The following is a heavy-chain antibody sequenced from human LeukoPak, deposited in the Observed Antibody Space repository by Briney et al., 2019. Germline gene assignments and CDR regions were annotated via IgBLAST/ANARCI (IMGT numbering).Heavy chain of an antibody. CDR3: ARGRVYQLLPEGTWFDY. D-gene: IGHD2-2*01. Sequence: PGRSLRLSCAVSGFTFSSYGMHWVRQAPGKGLEWVAVISYDGSIKYYADSVRGRFTISRDNSKNTLYLQMNSLRAEDTAVYYCARGRVYQLLPEGTWFDYWGQGTLVTVSS. CDR2: ISYDGSIK. CDR1: GFTFSSYG. J-gene: IGHJ4*02. V-gene: IGHV3-30*03.